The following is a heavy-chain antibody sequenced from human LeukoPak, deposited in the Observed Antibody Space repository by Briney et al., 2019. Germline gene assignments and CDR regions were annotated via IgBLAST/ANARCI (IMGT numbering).Heavy chain of an antibody. J-gene: IGHJ4*02. CDR2: INHSGST. D-gene: IGHD1-26*01. Sequence: PSETLSLTCTVSGYSISSGYYWGWIRQPPGKGLEWIGEINHSGSTYYNPSLKSRVTISVDTSKNQFSLKLSSVTAADTAVYYCARAVSGSYYDSGGSKNNRDYWGQGTLVTVSS. CDR1: GYSISSGYY. CDR3: ARAVSGSYYDSGGSKNNRDY. V-gene: IGHV4-38-2*02.